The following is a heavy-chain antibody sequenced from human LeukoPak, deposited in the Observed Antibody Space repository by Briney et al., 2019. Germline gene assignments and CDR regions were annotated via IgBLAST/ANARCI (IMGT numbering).Heavy chain of an antibody. V-gene: IGHV1-69*01. CDR3: AIGSTDTAMVYSSDYYYGMDV. CDR1: GGTFSSYA. D-gene: IGHD5-18*01. Sequence: SVKVSCKASGGTFSSYAISRVRQAPGQGLEWMGGIIPIFGTANYAQKFQGRVTITADESTSTAYMELSSLRSEDTAVYYCAIGSTDTAMVYSSDYYYGMDVWGQGTTVTVSS. CDR2: IIPIFGTA. J-gene: IGHJ6*02.